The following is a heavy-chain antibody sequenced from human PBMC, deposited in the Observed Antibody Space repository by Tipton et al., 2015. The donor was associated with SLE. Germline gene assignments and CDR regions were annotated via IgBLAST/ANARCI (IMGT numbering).Heavy chain of an antibody. Sequence: LRLSCIVSGVSISSPYWIWIRPPPGKGLEWFWDVYYSGGSHYHPSLKSRLTISVDTSKNQFSLKLSSATDADTAVYYWAGGVCSGAGCQSSSRWFDLWGQGTLVTVSS. CDR2: VYYSGGS. V-gene: IGHV4-59*11. CDR1: GVSISSPY. D-gene: IGHD2-15*01. CDR3: AGGVCSGAGCQSSSRWFDL. J-gene: IGHJ5*02.